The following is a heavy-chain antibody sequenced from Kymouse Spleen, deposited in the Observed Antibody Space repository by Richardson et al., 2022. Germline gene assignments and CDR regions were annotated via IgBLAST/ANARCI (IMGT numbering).Heavy chain of an antibody. Sequence: QVQLVQSGAEVKKPGSSVKVSCKASGGTFSSYAISWVRQAPGQGLEWMGGIIPIFGTANYAQKFQGRVTITTDESTSTAYMELSSLRSEDTAVYYCARLCITGTTWYYYYYGMDVWGQGTTVTVSS. CDR2: IIPIFGTA. D-gene: IGHD1-7*01. CDR1: GGTFSSYA. CDR3: ARLCITGTTWYYYYYGMDV. J-gene: IGHJ6*02. V-gene: IGHV1-69*05.